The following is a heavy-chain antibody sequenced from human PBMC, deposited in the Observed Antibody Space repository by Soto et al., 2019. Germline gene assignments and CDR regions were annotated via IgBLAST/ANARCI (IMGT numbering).Heavy chain of an antibody. V-gene: IGHV1-8*01. J-gene: IGHJ3*02. D-gene: IGHD6-13*01. CDR3: ATYGTAAAGAAFHI. Sequence: ASVKVSCKASGYTFTSYDINWVRQATGQGLEWMGWMNPNNDDTGYAQKFQGRVTLTRNTSIGTAYMELSSLTSEDTAVYYCATYGTAAAGAAFHIWGQGTMVTVSS. CDR1: GYTFTSYD. CDR2: MNPNNDDT.